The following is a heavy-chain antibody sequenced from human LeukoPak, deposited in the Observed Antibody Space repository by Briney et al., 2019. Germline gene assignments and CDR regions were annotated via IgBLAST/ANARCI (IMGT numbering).Heavy chain of an antibody. CDR2: ISYDGDNK. J-gene: IGHJ5*02. Sequence: GGSLRLPCAASGFTFSSYGMHWVRQAPGKGLEWVAVISYDGDNKYYADLVKGRFTISRDNSRNTVYLQMNSLRPEDTAVYYCAKVVARYSGYAEIDPWGQGTLVTVSS. V-gene: IGHV3-30*18. D-gene: IGHD5-12*01. CDR3: AKVVARYSGYAEIDP. CDR1: GFTFSSYG.